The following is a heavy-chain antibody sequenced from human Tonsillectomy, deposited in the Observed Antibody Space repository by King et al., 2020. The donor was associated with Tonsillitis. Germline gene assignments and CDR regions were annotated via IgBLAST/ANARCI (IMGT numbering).Heavy chain of an antibody. CDR2: IYPGDSDT. D-gene: IGHD3-16*01. J-gene: IGHJ4*02. CDR3: ARASEITTFDY. V-gene: IGHV5-51*01. CDR1: GYSFTSYW. Sequence: DVQLVESGAEVKKPGESLKISCKGSGYSFTSYWIGWVRQMPGKGLEWMGIIYPGDSDTRYSPSFQGQVTISADKSITTAFRQGSTLKASDTAMYYCARASEITTFDYWGQGTLVTVSS.